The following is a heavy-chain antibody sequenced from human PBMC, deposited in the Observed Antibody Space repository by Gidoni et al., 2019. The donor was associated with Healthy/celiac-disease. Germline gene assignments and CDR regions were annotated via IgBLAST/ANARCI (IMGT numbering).Heavy chain of an antibody. CDR3: ARRGIVVVPAAKPGGWFDP. J-gene: IGHJ5*02. CDR2: INHSGST. D-gene: IGHD2-2*02. V-gene: IGHV4-34*01. CDR1: GGSFSGSY. Sequence: QVQLQQWGAGLLKPSETLSLTCAVYGGSFSGSYWSWIRQPPGKGLEWIGEINHSGSTNYNPSLKSRVTISVDTSKNQFSLKLSSVTAADTAVYYCARRGIVVVPAAKPGGWFDPWGQGTLVTVSS.